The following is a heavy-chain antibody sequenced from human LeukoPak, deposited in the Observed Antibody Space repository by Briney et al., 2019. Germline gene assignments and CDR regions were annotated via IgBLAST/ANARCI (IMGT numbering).Heavy chain of an antibody. CDR2: INHSGST. J-gene: IGHJ3*02. D-gene: IGHD6-19*01. Sequence: SETLSLTCAVYGGSFSGYYWSWIRQPPGKGLEWIGEINHSGSTNYNPSLKSRVTISVDTSKNQFSLKLSSVTAADTAVYYCARGSYSIGWYAANAFDIWGQGTMVTVSS. CDR1: GGSFSGYY. CDR3: ARGSYSIGWYAANAFDI. V-gene: IGHV4-34*01.